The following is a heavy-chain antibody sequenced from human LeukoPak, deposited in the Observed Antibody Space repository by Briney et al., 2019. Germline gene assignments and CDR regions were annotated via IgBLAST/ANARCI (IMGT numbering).Heavy chain of an antibody. CDR3: AKGAATKPFDC. D-gene: IGHD1-7*01. J-gene: IGHJ4*02. V-gene: IGHV3-23*01. Sequence: GGSLRLSCAASGFTFSANPMSWVRQAPGKGLEWVSSISGNGDYAYYADSVKGRLTISRDYSKNTLYVQVNSLRAEDTAVYYCAKGAATKPFDCWGQGTLVTVSS. CDR1: GFTFSANP. CDR2: ISGNGDYA.